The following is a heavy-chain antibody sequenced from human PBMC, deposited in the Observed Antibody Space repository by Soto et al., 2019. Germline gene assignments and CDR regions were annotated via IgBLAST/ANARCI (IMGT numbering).Heavy chain of an antibody. J-gene: IGHJ6*02. CDR2: IKQDGSEK. CDR3: AKDHRVTMVREPRYYYGMDV. CDR1: GFTFSSYW. Sequence: VGSLRLSCAASGFTFSSYWMSWVRQAPGKGLEWVANIKQDGSEKYYADSVKGRFTISRDNSKNTLYLQMNSLRAEDTAVYYCAKDHRVTMVREPRYYYGMDVWGQGTTVTVSS. D-gene: IGHD3-10*01. V-gene: IGHV3-7*01.